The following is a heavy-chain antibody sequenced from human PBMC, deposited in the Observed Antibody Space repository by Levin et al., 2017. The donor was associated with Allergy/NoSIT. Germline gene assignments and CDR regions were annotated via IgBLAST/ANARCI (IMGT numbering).Heavy chain of an antibody. CDR3: ARTDGDYPGFYWYFDL. J-gene: IGHJ2*01. D-gene: IGHD4-17*01. V-gene: IGHV1-2*02. Sequence: ASVKVSCKASGYTFTGYYMHWVRQAPGQGLEWMGWINPNSGGTNYAQKFQGRVTMTRDTSISTAYMELSRLRSDDTAVYYCARTDGDYPGFYWYFDLWGRGTLVTVSS. CDR1: GYTFTGYY. CDR2: INPNSGGT.